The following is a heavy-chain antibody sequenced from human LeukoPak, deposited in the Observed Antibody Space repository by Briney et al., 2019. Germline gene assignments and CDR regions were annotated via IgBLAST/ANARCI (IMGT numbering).Heavy chain of an antibody. Sequence: SETLSLTCTVSGYSISSGYYWGWIRQPPGKGLEWIGSIYHSGSTYYNPSLKSRVTISVDTSKNQFSLKLSSVTAADTAVYYCARRGSSSWYTNWFDPWGQGTLVTVSS. CDR2: IYHSGST. J-gene: IGHJ5*02. V-gene: IGHV4-38-2*02. CDR1: GYSISSGYY. D-gene: IGHD6-13*01. CDR3: ARRGSSSWYTNWFDP.